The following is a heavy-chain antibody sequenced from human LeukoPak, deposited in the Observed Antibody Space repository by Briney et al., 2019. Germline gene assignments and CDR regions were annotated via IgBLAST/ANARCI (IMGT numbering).Heavy chain of an antibody. Sequence: QTGGSLRLSCAASGFTFGSYEMNWVRQAPGKGLEWVSYISSSGSTIYYADSVKGRFTISRDNAKNSLYLQMKSLRAEDTAIYYCARGRPSMITRITMVRRVTVPPPAFDIWGQGTMVTVSS. CDR2: ISSSGSTI. CDR3: ARGRPSMITRITMVRRVTVPPPAFDI. J-gene: IGHJ3*02. V-gene: IGHV3-48*03. CDR1: GFTFGSYE. D-gene: IGHD3-10*01.